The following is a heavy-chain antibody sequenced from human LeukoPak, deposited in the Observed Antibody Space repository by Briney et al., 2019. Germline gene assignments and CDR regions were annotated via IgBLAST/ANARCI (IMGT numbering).Heavy chain of an antibody. CDR1: SFTFSSYG. V-gene: IGHV3-30*18. D-gene: IGHD3-16*02. J-gene: IGHJ6*02. CDR3: AKEVVIARHSYGMGV. CDR2: ISYDGSNK. Sequence: PGGSLRLSCAASSFTFSSYGMHWVRQAPGKGLEWVAVISYDGSNKYYADSVKGRFTISRDNSKNTLYLQMNSLRAEDTAVYYCAKEVVIARHSYGMGVWGQRTTVTVSS.